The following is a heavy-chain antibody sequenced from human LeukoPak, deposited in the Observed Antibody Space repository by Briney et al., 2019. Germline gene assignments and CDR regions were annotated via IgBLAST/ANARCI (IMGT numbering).Heavy chain of an antibody. D-gene: IGHD3-10*01. CDR1: GFTFSSYW. CDR3: ARIWFAYFDY. Sequence: GSLRLSCAASGFTFSSYWMNWIRQPPGKGLEWIGEINHSGSTNYNPSPKSRVTISVDTSKNQFSLKLSSVTAADTAVYYCARIWFAYFDYWGQGTLVTVSS. CDR2: INHSGST. V-gene: IGHV4-34*01. J-gene: IGHJ4*02.